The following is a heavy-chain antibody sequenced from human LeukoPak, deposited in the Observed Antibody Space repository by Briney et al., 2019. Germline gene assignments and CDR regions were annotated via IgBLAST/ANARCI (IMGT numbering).Heavy chain of an antibody. V-gene: IGHV1-69*05. CDR3: ARTTVTTMYYYYYYMDV. CDR1: GGTFSSYA. D-gene: IGHD4-17*01. CDR2: IIPIFGTA. J-gene: IGHJ6*03. Sequence: SVKLSCTSSGGTFSSYAISWVRQAPGQGLEWMGGIIPIFGTANYAQKFQGRVTITTDESTSTAYMELSSLRSENTAVYYCARTTVTTMYYYYYYMDVWGKGTTVTVSS.